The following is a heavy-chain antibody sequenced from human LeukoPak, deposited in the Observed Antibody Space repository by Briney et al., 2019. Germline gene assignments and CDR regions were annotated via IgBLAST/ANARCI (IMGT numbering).Heavy chain of an antibody. CDR1: GGTFSSYA. CDR3: AREYYDSSGYVPFFDY. D-gene: IGHD3-22*01. Sequence: ASVKVSCKASGGTFSSYAISWVRQAPGQGLEWMGGIIPIFGTANYAQKFQGRVTITADKSTSTAYMELSSLRSEDTAVYYCAREYYDSSGYVPFFDYWGQGTLATVSS. CDR2: IIPIFGTA. J-gene: IGHJ4*02. V-gene: IGHV1-69*06.